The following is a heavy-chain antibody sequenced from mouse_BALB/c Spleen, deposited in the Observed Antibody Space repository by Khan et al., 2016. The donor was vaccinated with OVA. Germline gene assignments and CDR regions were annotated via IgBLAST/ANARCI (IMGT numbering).Heavy chain of an antibody. V-gene: IGHV5-15*02. J-gene: IGHJ3*01. CDR1: GFTFIDYG. CDR2: ISSVAYSI. Sequence: EVALVESGGGLVQPGGSRKLSCAASGFTFIDYGMAWVRQTPGKGPEWIAFISSVAYSIYYADNVTGRFTISRENAKNTLYLEMSSLRSDDTAMYYCARGGFAYWGQGTLVTVSA. CDR3: ARGGFAY.